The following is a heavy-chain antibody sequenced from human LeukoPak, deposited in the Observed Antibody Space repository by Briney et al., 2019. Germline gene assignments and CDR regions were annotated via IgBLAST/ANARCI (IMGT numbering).Heavy chain of an antibody. CDR2: ISGRDEST. D-gene: IGHD1-1*01. V-gene: IGHV3-23*01. CDR1: GLTFRNHA. CDR3: AKVTGTTNY. Sequence: PGGSLRLSCAVSGLTFRNHALSWVRQAPGKGLEWVSAISGRDESTYYADSVKGRFTISIDNSKSTLYLQMSSLRAEDTAVYHCAKVTGTTNYWGQGTLATVSS. J-gene: IGHJ4*02.